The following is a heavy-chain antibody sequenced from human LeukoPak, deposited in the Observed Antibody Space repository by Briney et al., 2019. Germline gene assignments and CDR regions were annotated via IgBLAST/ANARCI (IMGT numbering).Heavy chain of an antibody. D-gene: IGHD1-26*01. Sequence: ASVKVSCKXSGYTFTSYGISWVRQAPGQGLERMGWISAYNGNTNYSQKLQGRVTMTTDTSTSTAYMELRSLRSDDTAVYYCARVVGGSYYYYYMDVWGKGTTVTVSS. CDR2: ISAYNGNT. CDR3: ARVVGGSYYYYYMDV. J-gene: IGHJ6*03. CDR1: GYTFTSYG. V-gene: IGHV1-18*01.